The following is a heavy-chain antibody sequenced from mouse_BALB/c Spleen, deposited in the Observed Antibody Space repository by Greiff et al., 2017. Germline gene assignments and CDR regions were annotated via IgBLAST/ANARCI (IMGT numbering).Heavy chain of an antibody. CDR2: IYPGGGYT. CDR3: ARDSGTRWFAY. CDR1: GYTFTNYW. D-gene: IGHD4-1*01. J-gene: IGHJ3*01. Sequence: QVQLKESGAELVRPGTSVKMSCEAAGYTFTNYWIGWVKQTPGHGLEWIGDIYPGGGYTNYNETFKGRATLTADTSSSTAYMQLSSLTSEDSAIYYCARDSGTRWFAYWGQGTLVTVSA. V-gene: IGHV1-63*02.